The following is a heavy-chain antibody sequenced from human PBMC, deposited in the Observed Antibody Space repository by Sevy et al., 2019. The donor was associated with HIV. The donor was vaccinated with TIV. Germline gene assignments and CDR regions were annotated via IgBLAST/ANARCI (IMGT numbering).Heavy chain of an antibody. CDR2: IFADGNYQ. CDR1: GFTFSNYG. CDR3: ARESGSGWYVDS. V-gene: IGHV3-33*08. J-gene: IGHJ4*02. D-gene: IGHD6-19*01. Sequence: GGSLRLSCSTFGFTFSNYGMHWVRQAPGRGLEWVAAIFADGNYQYYADSVKGRVNISRENSKNTLYLQMSSLRADDTAMYYCARESGSGWYVDSWGRGTLVTVSS.